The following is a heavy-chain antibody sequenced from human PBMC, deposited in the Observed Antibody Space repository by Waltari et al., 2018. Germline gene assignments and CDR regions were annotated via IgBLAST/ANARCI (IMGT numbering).Heavy chain of an antibody. V-gene: IGHV3-48*01. CDR1: GFTFSSYS. D-gene: IGHD3-10*01. CDR2: ISSSSSTI. J-gene: IGHJ4*02. Sequence: EVQLVESGGGLVQPGGSLRLSCAASGFTFSSYSMNWVRQAPGKGLEWVSYISSSSSTIYYADSVKGRFTISRDNAKNTLYLQMNSLRAEDTAVYYCAPEDRRDLDYWGQGTLVTVSS. CDR3: APEDRRDLDY.